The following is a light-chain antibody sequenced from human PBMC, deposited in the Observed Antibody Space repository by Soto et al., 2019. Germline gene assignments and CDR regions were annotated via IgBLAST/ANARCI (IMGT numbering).Light chain of an antibody. V-gene: IGKV3-15*01. CDR2: RAS. CDR1: QNVNSN. CDR3: QQYDNWPWT. Sequence: EIVMTQSPATLSVSPGESATLSCRASQNVNSNLAWYQQKQGQAPRLLIYRASTRATGIPARISGSGSGTEFTLTISSLQSEDFAVYYCQQYDNWPWTFGQGTKVDIK. J-gene: IGKJ1*01.